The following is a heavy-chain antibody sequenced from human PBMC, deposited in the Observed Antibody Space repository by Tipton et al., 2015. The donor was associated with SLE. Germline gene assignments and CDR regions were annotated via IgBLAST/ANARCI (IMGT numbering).Heavy chain of an antibody. CDR1: GYSINNGHY. D-gene: IGHD1-7*01. CDR3: TTTQRYNWNFFDY. CDR2: IYYSGSS. Sequence: GLVKPSETLSLTCSVSGYSINNGHYWGWIRQPPGKGLEWIGRIYYSGSSYYNPSLKSRVTISVDTSKNQFSLKLSSVTAADTAVYYCTTTQRYNWNFFDYWGQGALVTVSS. J-gene: IGHJ4*02. V-gene: IGHV4-38-2*02.